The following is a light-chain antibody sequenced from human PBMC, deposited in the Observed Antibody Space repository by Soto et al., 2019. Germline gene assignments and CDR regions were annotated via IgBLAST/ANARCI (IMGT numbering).Light chain of an antibody. V-gene: IGKV1-39*01. CDR2: GAY. J-gene: IGKJ2*01. CDR1: KSISTY. Sequence: DIRMTQSPSSLSASVGDRVNITCRASKSISTYFNWYQHKPGTAPNLLIYGAYRLQSGVPSRFTGSGSRTDFTLTISNLQPEDSATYFCQQSNSSPYTFGQATRLEIK. CDR3: QQSNSSPYT.